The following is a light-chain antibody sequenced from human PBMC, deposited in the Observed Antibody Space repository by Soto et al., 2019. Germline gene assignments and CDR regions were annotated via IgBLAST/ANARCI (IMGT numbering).Light chain of an antibody. CDR3: SSYTGSTPYV. J-gene: IGLJ1*01. CDR2: DVR. CDR1: SSDVGGFNS. V-gene: IGLV2-14*01. Sequence: QSVLTQPASVSGSPGQSITISCTGTSSDVGGFNSVSWYQQYPGKAPKLMIYDVRNRPSGVSNRFSGSKSGNTASLTISGLQAEDEADYYCSSYTGSTPYVSGTGTKVTDL.